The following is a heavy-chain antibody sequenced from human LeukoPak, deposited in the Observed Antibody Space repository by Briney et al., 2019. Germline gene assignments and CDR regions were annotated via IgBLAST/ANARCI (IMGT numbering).Heavy chain of an antibody. D-gene: IGHD1-14*01. CDR3: ARQVGNAFDL. V-gene: IGHV3-48*02. CDR1: GFTFSSYS. Sequence: GGSLRLSCAASGFTFSSYSMNWVRQAPGKGLEWVSHITASGTAMFYADSVKGRFTISRDNAKNSLYLQMNSLRDDDTAFYHCARQVGNAFDLWGQGTAVTVSS. CDR2: ITASGTAM. J-gene: IGHJ3*01.